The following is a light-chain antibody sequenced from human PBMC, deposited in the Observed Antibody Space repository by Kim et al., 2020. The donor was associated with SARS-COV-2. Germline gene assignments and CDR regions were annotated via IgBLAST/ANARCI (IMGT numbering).Light chain of an antibody. CDR1: QSVSSY. J-gene: IGKJ4*01. V-gene: IGKV3-11*01. CDR2: DAS. CDR3: QQRSNWLT. Sequence: SLSARERATLAGRASQSVSSYLAWYQQKAGQAPRLLIYDASNRATGIPARFSGSGAGTEFTLTISSIEPEDFAVYYCQQRSNWLTFGGGTKVEIK.